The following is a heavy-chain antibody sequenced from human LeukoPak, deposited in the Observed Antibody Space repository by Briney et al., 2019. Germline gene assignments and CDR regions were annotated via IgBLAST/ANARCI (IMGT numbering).Heavy chain of an antibody. V-gene: IGHV3-23*01. CDR2: ISAGGGST. Sequence: GGSLRLSCAASGFTFSSYSMSWVRQAPGKGLEWVSAISAGGGSTYYADSVKGRFTISRDNSKNTLYPQMNSLRVEDTAVYYCAKAGPTGYYNWDYWGQGTLVTVSS. CDR3: AKAGPTGYYNWDY. CDR1: GFTFSSYS. D-gene: IGHD3-9*01. J-gene: IGHJ4*02.